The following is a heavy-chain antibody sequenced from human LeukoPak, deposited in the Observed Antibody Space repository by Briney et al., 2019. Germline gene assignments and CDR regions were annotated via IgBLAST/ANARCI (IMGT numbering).Heavy chain of an antibody. V-gene: IGHV4-39*01. CDR2: IHYSGST. CDR1: GGSISSNSYY. J-gene: IGHJ4*02. CDR3: ARRSRILRLIDY. Sequence: PSETLSLTCSVSGGSISSNSYYWGWIRQPPGKRLEWIGSIHYSGSTYYSPSLKSRVTISVDTSKNQFSLKLSSVTAADTAVYYCARRSRILRLIDYWGQGTLVTVSS. D-gene: IGHD5-12*01.